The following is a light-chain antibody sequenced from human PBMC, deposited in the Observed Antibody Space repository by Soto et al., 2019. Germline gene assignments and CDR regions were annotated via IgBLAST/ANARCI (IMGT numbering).Light chain of an antibody. CDR3: QQYSSSPWT. Sequence: EIVLTQSPGTLSLSPGERATLSCRASQSVSSNYLAWYQQQPGQAPRLLIYGASGRATGIPDRFSGSGSGKDFTLTIRRLEPEDFAVYYCQQYSSSPWTFGQGTKVEI. CDR1: QSVSSNY. J-gene: IGKJ1*01. CDR2: GAS. V-gene: IGKV3-20*01.